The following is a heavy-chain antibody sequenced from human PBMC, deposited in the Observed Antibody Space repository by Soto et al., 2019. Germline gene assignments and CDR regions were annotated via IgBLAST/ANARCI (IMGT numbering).Heavy chain of an antibody. V-gene: IGHV3-33*01. D-gene: IGHD1-26*01. CDR3: ARAWELHGFYTWFDP. J-gene: IGHJ5*02. CDR2: IWYDGSNK. Sequence: QVQLVESGGGVVQPGRSLRLSCAASGFTFSSYGMHWVRQAPGKGLEWVAVIWYDGSNKYYADSVKGRFTISRDNSKNTLYLQMNSLRAEDTAVYYCARAWELHGFYTWFDPWGQGTLVTVSS. CDR1: GFTFSSYG.